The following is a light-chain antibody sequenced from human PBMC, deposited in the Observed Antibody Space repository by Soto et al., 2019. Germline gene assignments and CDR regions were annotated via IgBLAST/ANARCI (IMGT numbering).Light chain of an antibody. CDR2: EVS. J-gene: IGLJ2*01. V-gene: IGLV2-14*01. CDR1: SSDVGGYNT. Sequence: QSALTQPASVSGSPGQSITISCTGTSSDVGGYNTVSWYQQHPGKAPKLMIYEVSNRPSGVSDRFSGSKSGNTASLTISGLQAEDEADYYCSSYSRSSTLIIGGGTKVTVL. CDR3: SSYSRSSTLI.